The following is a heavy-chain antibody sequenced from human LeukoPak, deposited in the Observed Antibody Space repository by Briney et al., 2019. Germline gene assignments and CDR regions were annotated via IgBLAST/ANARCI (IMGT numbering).Heavy chain of an antibody. Sequence: SETLSLTCTVSGGSISSYYWSWIRQPPGKGLEWIGEINHSGSTNYNPSLKSRVTISVDTSKNQFSLKLSSVTAADTAVYYCARGPYGDHLDYWGQGTLVTVSS. V-gene: IGHV4-34*01. CDR1: GGSISSYY. D-gene: IGHD4-17*01. J-gene: IGHJ4*02. CDR3: ARGPYGDHLDY. CDR2: INHSGST.